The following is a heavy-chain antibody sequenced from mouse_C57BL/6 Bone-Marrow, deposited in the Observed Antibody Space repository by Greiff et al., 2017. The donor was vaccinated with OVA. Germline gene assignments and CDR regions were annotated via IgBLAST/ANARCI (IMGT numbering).Heavy chain of an antibody. J-gene: IGHJ2*01. CDR1: GYTFTNYW. Sequence: LQESGAELVKPGASVKLSCKASGYTFTNYWIGWAKQRPGHGLEWIGDIYPGGGYTNYNEKFKGKATLTADKSSSTAYMQFSSLTSEDSAIYYCARKWGLLHFDYWGQGTTLTVSS. CDR3: ARKWGLLHFDY. D-gene: IGHD1-1*01. V-gene: IGHV1-63*01. CDR2: IYPGGGYT.